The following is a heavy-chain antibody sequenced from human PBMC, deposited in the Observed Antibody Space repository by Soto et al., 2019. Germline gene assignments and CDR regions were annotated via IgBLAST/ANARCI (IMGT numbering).Heavy chain of an antibody. Sequence: EVQLVESGGGLVQPGGSLRLSCAASGFTFSSYWMSWVRQAPGKGLEWVANIKQDGSEKYYVDSVKGRFTISRDNAKNSLNLKNNSLRPGYPSVYYCARFTVSFKSSVYFTSWGQGPLAPFSS. CDR2: IKQDGSEK. D-gene: IGHD3-22*01. CDR3: ARFTVSFKSSVYFTS. V-gene: IGHV3-7*01. CDR1: GFTFSSYW. J-gene: IGHJ5*02.